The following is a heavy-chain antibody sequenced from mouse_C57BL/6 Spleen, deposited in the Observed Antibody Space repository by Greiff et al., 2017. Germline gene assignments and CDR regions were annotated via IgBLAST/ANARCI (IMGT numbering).Heavy chain of an antibody. J-gene: IGHJ2*01. V-gene: IGHV1-61*01. Sequence: VQLQQPGAELVRPGSSVNLSCKASGYTFPPYWMDWVNQRPGQGLEWIGNIYPSDSETHYNQKFKDKATLTIDKSSNTAYMQLSSLTSEDSAVYYCARDRGSSYFDYWGQGTTLTVSS. CDR2: IYPSDSET. D-gene: IGHD1-1*01. CDR3: ARDRGSSYFDY. CDR1: GYTFPPYW.